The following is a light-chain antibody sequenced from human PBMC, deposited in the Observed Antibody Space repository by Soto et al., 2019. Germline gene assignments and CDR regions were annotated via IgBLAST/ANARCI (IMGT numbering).Light chain of an antibody. CDR1: NSNIGSSS. V-gene: IGLV1-47*02. J-gene: IGLJ2*01. Sequence: QSVLTQPPSASGTPGQRVTISCSGSNSNIGSSSVYWYQRLPGAAPKLLTHSDNRRPSGVPDRFSGSKSGTSASLAISGLRSEDEGDYYCAAWDDSLTAVFFGGGTKLTVL. CDR3: AAWDDSLTAVF. CDR2: SDN.